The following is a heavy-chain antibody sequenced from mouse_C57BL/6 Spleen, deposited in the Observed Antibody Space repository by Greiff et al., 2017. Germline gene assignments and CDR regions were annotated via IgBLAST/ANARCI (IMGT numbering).Heavy chain of an antibody. D-gene: IGHD1-1*01. V-gene: IGHV5-16*01. CDR1: GFTFSDYY. CDR2: INYDGSST. Sequence: EVQLMESEGGLVQPGSSMKLSCTASGFTFSDYYMAWVRQVPEKGLEWVANINYDGSSTYYLDSLKSRFIISRDNAKNILYLQMSSLKSEDTATYYCARLPYYYGSSYAMDYWGQGTSVTVSS. J-gene: IGHJ4*01. CDR3: ARLPYYYGSSYAMDY.